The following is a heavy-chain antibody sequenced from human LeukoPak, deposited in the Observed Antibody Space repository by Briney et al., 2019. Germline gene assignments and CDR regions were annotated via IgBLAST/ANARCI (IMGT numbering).Heavy chain of an antibody. V-gene: IGHV3-53*01. D-gene: IGHD2-8*01. CDR3: ATNGGWNYFGY. J-gene: IGHJ4*02. CDR1: GFTVSSNY. CDR2: IYTGGAT. Sequence: PGGSLRLSCAASGFTVSSNYMSWVRQAPGKGLEGVSAIYTGGATYYADSVRGGFTISRDNSKNTLYLQMNSLRAEDTAVYYCATNGGWNYFGYWGQGTLVTVSS.